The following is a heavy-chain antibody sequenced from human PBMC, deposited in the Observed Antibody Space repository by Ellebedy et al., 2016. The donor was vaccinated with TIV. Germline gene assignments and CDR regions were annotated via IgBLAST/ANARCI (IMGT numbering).Heavy chain of an antibody. V-gene: IGHV4-34*01. CDR1: GGSFSGYY. CDR3: ARAHGRDLTGYDKRQYGMDV. Sequence: MPGGSLRLSCAIYGGSFSGYYWSWIRQHPGKGLEWIGEMNHSGSTNYIPFLKSRVTISVDTSKNQFSLKLSSVTAADTAVFYCARAHGRDLTGYDKRQYGMDVWGQGTTVTVSS. CDR2: MNHSGST. D-gene: IGHD3-9*01. J-gene: IGHJ6*02.